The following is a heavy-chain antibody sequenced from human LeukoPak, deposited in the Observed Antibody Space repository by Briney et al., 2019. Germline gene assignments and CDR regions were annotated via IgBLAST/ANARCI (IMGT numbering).Heavy chain of an antibody. CDR2: IIPILGIA. J-gene: IGHJ5*02. CDR1: GGTFSSYA. V-gene: IGHV1-69*04. CDR3: ARDGVDPPTHYDFWSGPTGWFDP. D-gene: IGHD3-3*01. Sequence: SVKVSCKASGGTFSSYAISWVRQAPGQGLEWMGRIIPILGIANYAQKFQGRVTITADKSTSTAYMELSSLRSEDTAVYYCARDGVDPPTHYDFWSGPTGWFDPWGQGTLVTVSS.